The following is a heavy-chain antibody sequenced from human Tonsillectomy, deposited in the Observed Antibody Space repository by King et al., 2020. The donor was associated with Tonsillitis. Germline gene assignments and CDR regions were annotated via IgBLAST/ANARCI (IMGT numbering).Heavy chain of an antibody. J-gene: IGHJ6*03. CDR2: IKQDGSGK. V-gene: IGHV3-7*03. CDR3: ARLAIAARRPIQDYFYYYVDV. Sequence: VQLVQSGGGLVQPGGSLRLSCAASGFTFSSYWMSWVRQGPGKGLEWVANIKQDGSGKQYVDSVKGGFTISRDNAKNSLYLQVNSLRADDTAVYYCARLAIAARRPIQDYFYYYVDVWGKGTTVTVSS. D-gene: IGHD6-6*01. CDR1: GFTFSSYW.